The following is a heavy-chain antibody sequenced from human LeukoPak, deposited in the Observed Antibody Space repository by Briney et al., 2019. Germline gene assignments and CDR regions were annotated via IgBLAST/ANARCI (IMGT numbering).Heavy chain of an antibody. CDR3: ARTMVRGRSDYMDV. CDR1: GYSFTSYW. Sequence: GESLKISCEGSGYSFTSYWIGWVREMPGKGLEWVGIIYPGDSDTRHSPAFQGQVTISADKSLSTAYLQWSSLKASDTAMYYCARTMVRGRSDYMDVWGKGTTVTISS. CDR2: IYPGDSDT. V-gene: IGHV5-51*01. J-gene: IGHJ6*03. D-gene: IGHD3-10*01.